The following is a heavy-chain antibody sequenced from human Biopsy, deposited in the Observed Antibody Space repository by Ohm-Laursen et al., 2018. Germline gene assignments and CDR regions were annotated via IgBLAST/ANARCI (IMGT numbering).Heavy chain of an antibody. CDR3: AKVADYYNDSGFDDY. J-gene: IGHJ4*02. CDR1: GFTFSSYA. Sequence: SLRLSCAASGFTFSSYAMNWVRQAPGKGLEWVSGINNDGGRTDYADSVKGRFTISRDNSKNTLYLQMNSLRAEGTAIYYCAKVADYYNDSGFDDYWGQGTLVTVSS. V-gene: IGHV3-23*01. CDR2: INNDGGRT. D-gene: IGHD3-22*01.